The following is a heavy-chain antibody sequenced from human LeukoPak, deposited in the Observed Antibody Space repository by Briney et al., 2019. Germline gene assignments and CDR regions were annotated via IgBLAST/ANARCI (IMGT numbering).Heavy chain of an antibody. V-gene: IGHV3-23*01. J-gene: IGHJ5*02. Sequence: GGSLRLSCAASGFTFSSYAMSWVRQAPGKGLEWVSAISGSGGSTYYADSVKGRFTISRDNSKNTLYLQMNSLRAEDTAVYYCARGAELSTGEHNWFDPWGQGTLVTVSS. CDR3: ARGAELSTGEHNWFDP. D-gene: IGHD2-2*01. CDR1: GFTFSSYA. CDR2: ISGSGGST.